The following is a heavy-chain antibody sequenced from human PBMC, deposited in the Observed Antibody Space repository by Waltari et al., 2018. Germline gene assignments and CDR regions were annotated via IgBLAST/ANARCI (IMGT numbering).Heavy chain of an antibody. D-gene: IGHD6-19*01. V-gene: IGHV1-69*14. Sequence: VQLVQSGAEVKKPGSSVKVSCKASGGTFSSYAISWVRPAPGQGLEWMGGIIPIFGTANYAQKFQGRVTITADKSTSTAYMELSSLRSEDTAVYYCARGGGYSSGWESYYMDVWGKGTTVTVSS. CDR2: IIPIFGTA. CDR1: GGTFSSYA. CDR3: ARGGGYSSGWESYYMDV. J-gene: IGHJ6*03.